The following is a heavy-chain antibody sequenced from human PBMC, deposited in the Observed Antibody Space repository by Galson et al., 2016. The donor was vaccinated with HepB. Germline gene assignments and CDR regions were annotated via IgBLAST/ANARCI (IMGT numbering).Heavy chain of an antibody. V-gene: IGHV3-23*01. CDR2: ISGSGDST. CDR3: AKGRADLTDYYYYGMDV. J-gene: IGHJ6*02. Sequence: SLRLSCAASGFIFSSYAMSWVRQAPGKGLEWVSAISGSGDSTYYADSVKGRFTISRDNSKNTLYLQMNSLRGEDTAVYYCAKGRADLTDYYYYGMDVWGHGTTGTVSS. CDR1: GFIFSSYA. D-gene: IGHD4/OR15-4a*01.